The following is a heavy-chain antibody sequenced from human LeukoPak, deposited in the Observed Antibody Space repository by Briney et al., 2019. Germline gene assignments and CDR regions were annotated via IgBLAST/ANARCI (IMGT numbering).Heavy chain of an antibody. D-gene: IGHD3-3*01. CDR1: GFTFSSYT. Sequence: SGGSLRLSCAASGFTFSSYTMNWVRQAPGKGLEWVSYISTASSAIDYADSVKGRFTISRDNAKNSLYLQMNSLRAEDTAIYYCAKDKEDYGFWSGYYQIDAFDIWGQGTMVTVSS. CDR3: AKDKEDYGFWSGYYQIDAFDI. CDR2: ISTASSAI. J-gene: IGHJ3*02. V-gene: IGHV3-48*01.